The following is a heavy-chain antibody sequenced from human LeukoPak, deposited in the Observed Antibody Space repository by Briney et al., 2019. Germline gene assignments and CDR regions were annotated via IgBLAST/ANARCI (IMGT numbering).Heavy chain of an antibody. CDR1: GGSISSSDYY. CDR2: IYYSGDT. D-gene: IGHD2-2*02. CDR3: VRAAIFYTFGC. V-gene: IGHV4-39*07. Sequence: SETLSLTCTVSGGSISSSDYYWGWIRPPPGMGLEWFGIIYYSGDTYYNPSLKSRVSISVDTSENHLSLRLTSVTAADTAVFYCVRAAIFYTFGCWGQATLVSVCS. J-gene: IGHJ4*02.